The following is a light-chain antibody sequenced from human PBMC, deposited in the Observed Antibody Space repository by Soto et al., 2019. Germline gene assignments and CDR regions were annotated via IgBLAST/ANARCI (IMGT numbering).Light chain of an antibody. CDR1: QSISSW. V-gene: IGKV1-12*01. CDR2: TAS. CDR3: QQANSFLLT. Sequence: DIQMTQSPSSVSASVGDRVTITCRASQSISSWLVWYQQKPGKAPQLLIYTASSLQTGVPSRFSGSGSGTEFTLTISSLQPEDVATYYCQQANSFLLTFGGGTRVDIK. J-gene: IGKJ4*01.